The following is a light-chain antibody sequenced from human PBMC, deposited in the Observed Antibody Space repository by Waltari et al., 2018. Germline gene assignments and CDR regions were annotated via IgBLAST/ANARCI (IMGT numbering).Light chain of an antibody. Sequence: QSALTQPASVSGSPGQSITISCTGTSSDVGGYNRVSWYQQYPGKSPKLMIFEGSNWPSGVSNRFAGSEAGNTASLTISGLQAEDEADYYCSSYASSDTWVFGGWTKLTVL. CDR1: SSDVGGYNR. J-gene: IGLJ3*02. V-gene: IGLV2-14*01. CDR3: SSYASSDTWV. CDR2: EGS.